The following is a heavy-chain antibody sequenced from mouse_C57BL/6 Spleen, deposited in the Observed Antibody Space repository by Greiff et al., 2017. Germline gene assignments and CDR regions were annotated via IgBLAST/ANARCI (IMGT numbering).Heavy chain of an antibody. V-gene: IGHV1-15*01. CDR1: GYTFTDYE. CDR2: IDPETGGT. J-gene: IGHJ1*03. Sequence: VQLQESGAELVRPGASVTLSCKASGYTFTDYEMHWVKQTPVHGLEWIGAIDPETGGTAYNQKFKGKAILTADKSSSTAYMELRSLTSEDSAVYYCTRSNGPPYGSSYGWYFDVWGTGTTVTVSS. CDR3: TRSNGPPYGSSYGWYFDV. D-gene: IGHD1-1*01.